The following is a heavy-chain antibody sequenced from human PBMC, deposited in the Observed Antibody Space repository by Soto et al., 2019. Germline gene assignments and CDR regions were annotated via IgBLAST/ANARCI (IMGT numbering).Heavy chain of an antibody. CDR3: ARTPIVVVVAAISGWFDP. CDR1: GGSISSSSYY. CDR2: IYYSGST. V-gene: IGHV4-39*01. J-gene: IGHJ5*02. Sequence: SETLSLTCTVSGGSISSSSYYWGWIRQPPGKGLEWIGSIYYSGSTYYNPSLKSRVTISVDTSKNQFSLKLSSVTAADTAVYYCARTPIVVVVAAISGWFDPWRQRTLVTVSS. D-gene: IGHD2-15*01.